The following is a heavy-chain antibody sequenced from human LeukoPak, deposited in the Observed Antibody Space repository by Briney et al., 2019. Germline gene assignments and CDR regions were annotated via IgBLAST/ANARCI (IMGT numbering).Heavy chain of an antibody. CDR3: ARVGVLTGHIDY. J-gene: IGHJ3*01. D-gene: IGHD3-9*01. Sequence: PSETLSLTCAVSGGSISSGGYSWSWIRQPPGKGLEWIGYIYYSGSTYYNPSLKSRVTISVDTSKNQFSLELSSVTAADTAVYYCARVGVLTGHIDYWGQGTMVTVSS. CDR1: GGSISSGGYS. CDR2: IYYSGST. V-gene: IGHV4-30-4*07.